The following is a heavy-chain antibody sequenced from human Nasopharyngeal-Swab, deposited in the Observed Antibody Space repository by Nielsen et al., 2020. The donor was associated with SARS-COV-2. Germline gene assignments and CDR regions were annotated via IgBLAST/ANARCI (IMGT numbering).Heavy chain of an antibody. D-gene: IGHD3-3*01. CDR3: ARDLRFFTPSNYYYYGMDV. J-gene: IGHJ6*02. CDR2: INSDGSST. Sequence: GALKISCAASGFPFSSYWMHWVRQAPGKGLVWVSRINSDGSSTSYADSVKGRFTISRDNAKNTLYLQMNSLRAEDTAVYYCARDLRFFTPSNYYYYGMDVWGQGTTVTVSS. CDR1: GFPFSSYW. V-gene: IGHV3-74*01.